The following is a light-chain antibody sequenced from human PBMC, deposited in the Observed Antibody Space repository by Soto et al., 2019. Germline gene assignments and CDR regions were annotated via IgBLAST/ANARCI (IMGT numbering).Light chain of an antibody. CDR3: QQRYNWLT. CDR2: GAS. J-gene: IGKJ4*01. CDR1: QTVNSY. Sequence: IVFTQSPATLSLSPGERATHSCRARQTVNSYLSWSPHKPGQAARLLIYGASNRATGIPARFSGSGSGTDFTLTISSLEPEDSAVDYCQQRYNWLTFGGGTKVDI. V-gene: IGKV3-11*01.